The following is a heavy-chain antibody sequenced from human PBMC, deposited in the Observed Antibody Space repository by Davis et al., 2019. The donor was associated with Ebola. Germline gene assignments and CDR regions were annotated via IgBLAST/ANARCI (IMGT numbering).Heavy chain of an antibody. D-gene: IGHD2-8*02. V-gene: IGHV3-30*02. CDR3: AKDPLGHTGENDY. CDR2: IWFDGRNA. Sequence: GGSLRLSCVASGLTFSRYGMHWVRQTPGKGLEWVAFIWFDGRNAHYIDSVKGRFTISRDNSKNTLYLQMNSLGPEDTAVYYCAKDPLGHTGENDYWGQGTLVTVSS. J-gene: IGHJ4*02. CDR1: GLTFSRYG.